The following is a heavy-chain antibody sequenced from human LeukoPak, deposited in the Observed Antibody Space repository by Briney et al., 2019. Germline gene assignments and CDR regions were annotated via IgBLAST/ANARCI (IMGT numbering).Heavy chain of an antibody. CDR3: ARGVYINVNCLHFDY. D-gene: IGHD6-13*01. CDR1: GGSISSTAHY. V-gene: IGHV4-39*02. CDR2: IYYTGST. Sequence: SETLSLTCTVSGGSISSTAHYWGWVRQSPGEGLEWIGAIYYTGSTRNSASLKSRVTMLVDTSRNHFSLQLRSVTAADTAVYYCARGVYINVNCLHFDYWGQGALVTVSS. J-gene: IGHJ4*02.